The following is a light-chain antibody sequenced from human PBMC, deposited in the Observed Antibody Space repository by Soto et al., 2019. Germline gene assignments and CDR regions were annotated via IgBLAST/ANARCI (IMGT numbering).Light chain of an antibody. Sequence: QSALTQPASVSGSPGQSITISCTGTSSDVGGYNYVSWYQHHPGKAPKLMIYDVSNRPSGVSDRFSGSKSGNTASLTISGLQAEDEADYYGNSYTSSSTVVFGGGTQLTVL. CDR3: NSYTSSSTVV. V-gene: IGLV2-14*03. CDR2: DVS. CDR1: SSDVGGYNY. J-gene: IGLJ2*01.